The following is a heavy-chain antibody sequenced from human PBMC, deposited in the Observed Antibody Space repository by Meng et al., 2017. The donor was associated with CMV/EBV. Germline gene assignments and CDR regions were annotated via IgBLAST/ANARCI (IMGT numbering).Heavy chain of an antibody. D-gene: IGHD2-2*01. V-gene: IGHV3-23*01. CDR3: ARDRVKYQLLSHYYYGMDV. Sequence: GESLKISCAASGFTFSSYAMNWVRQAPGKGLEWVSAVTDSGGSTYYADSVKGRFTISRDNSKNTLYLQMNSLRAEDTAVYYCARDRVKYQLLSHYYYGMDVWGQGTTVTVSS. CDR1: GFTFSSYA. J-gene: IGHJ6*02. CDR2: VTDSGGST.